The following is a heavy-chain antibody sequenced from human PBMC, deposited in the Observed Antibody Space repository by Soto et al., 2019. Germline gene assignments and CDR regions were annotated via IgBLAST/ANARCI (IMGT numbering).Heavy chain of an antibody. CDR2: ISSSSSYI. CDR3: ARDHIDIVVVPAAKDPFDI. CDR1: GFTFSSYI. V-gene: IGHV3-21*01. D-gene: IGHD2-2*01. J-gene: IGHJ3*02. Sequence: GGSLRLSCAASGFTFSSYIMNWVRQAPGKGLEWVSSISSSSSYIYYADSVKGRFTISRDNAKNSLYLQMNSLRAEDTAVYYCARDHIDIVVVPAAKDPFDIWGQGTMVTVSS.